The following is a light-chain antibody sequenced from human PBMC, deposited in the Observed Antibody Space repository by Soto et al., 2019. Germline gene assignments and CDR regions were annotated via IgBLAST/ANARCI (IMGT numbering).Light chain of an antibody. CDR1: SSVVGGYNY. Sequence: QSAMTQPASVSGSPGQSITVSCTGTSSVVGGYNYVSWYQQHPGKAPKLMIYEVSNRPSGVSNRFSGSKSGNTASLTISGLQPEDEADYYCSSYTRSRTRVFGGGTKRTVL. J-gene: IGLJ2*01. CDR2: EVS. V-gene: IGLV2-14*01. CDR3: SSYTRSRTRV.